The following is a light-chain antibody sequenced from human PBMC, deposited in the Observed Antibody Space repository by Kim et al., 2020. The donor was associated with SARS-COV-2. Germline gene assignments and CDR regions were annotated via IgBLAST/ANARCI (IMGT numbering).Light chain of an antibody. CDR2: GKN. Sequence: ALGQKVRITCQGDSLRSDYASWYQQKPGQAPVLVIYGKNNRPSGIPDRFSGSSSGNTASLTITGAQAEDEADYYCNSRDSSGNHLVFGTGTKVTVL. J-gene: IGLJ1*01. CDR3: NSRDSSGNHLV. V-gene: IGLV3-19*01. CDR1: SLRSDY.